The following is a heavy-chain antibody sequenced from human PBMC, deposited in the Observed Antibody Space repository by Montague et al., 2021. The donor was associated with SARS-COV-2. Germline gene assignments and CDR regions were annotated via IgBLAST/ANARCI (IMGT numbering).Heavy chain of an antibody. Sequence: TLSLTCTVSGGSISSGSYYWSWIRQPAGKGLEWIGRIYTSGSTNYNPSLKSRVTISVDTSKNQFSLKLSSVTAADTAVYCCAGGPADTYYYGMDVWGQGTTVTVSS. CDR3: AGGPADTYYYGMDV. D-gene: IGHD2-15*01. J-gene: IGHJ6*02. V-gene: IGHV4-61*02. CDR2: IYTSGST. CDR1: GGSISSGSYY.